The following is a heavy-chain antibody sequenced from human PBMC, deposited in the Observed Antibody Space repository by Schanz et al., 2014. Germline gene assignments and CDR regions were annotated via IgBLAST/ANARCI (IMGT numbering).Heavy chain of an antibody. CDR1: GFIFNDYY. Sequence: QVQLVESGGGLVKPGGSLRLSCAASGFIFNDYYMNWIRQAPGKGLEWLSYISRDGTTSYYADSVKGRFTISRDNAKNSLYLKMTSLRGEDTAVYYCARENLNWEAFDIWSQGTVVTVSS. J-gene: IGHJ3*02. V-gene: IGHV3-11*01. CDR3: ARENLNWEAFDI. D-gene: IGHD7-27*01. CDR2: ISRDGTTS.